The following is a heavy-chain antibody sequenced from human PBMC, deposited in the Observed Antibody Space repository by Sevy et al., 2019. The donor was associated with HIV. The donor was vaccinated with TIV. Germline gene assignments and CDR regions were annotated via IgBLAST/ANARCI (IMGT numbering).Heavy chain of an antibody. J-gene: IGHJ4*02. V-gene: IGHV3-9*01. CDR2: ISWNSGSI. D-gene: IGHD3-16*02. CDR1: GFTFDDYA. Sequence: GGSLRLSCAASGFTFDDYAMHWVRQAPGKGLEWVSGISWNSGSIGYADSVKGRFTISRDNAKNSLYLQMNSLRAEDTALYYCAKEFKEYYDYVWGSYPHSPLDYWGPGTLVTVSS. CDR3: AKEFKEYYDYVWGSYPHSPLDY.